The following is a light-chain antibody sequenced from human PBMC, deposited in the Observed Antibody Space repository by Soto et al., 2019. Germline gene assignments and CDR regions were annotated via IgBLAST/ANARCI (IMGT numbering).Light chain of an antibody. CDR3: QQYGISPWT. CDR1: QSVNSDF. J-gene: IGKJ1*01. CDR2: GAS. V-gene: IGKV3-20*01. Sequence: DIVLTQSPGTLSLSPGERATLSCRASQSVNSDFLAWYQQKPGQASSLLIYGASSRAPGIHDRFTGTGSGTDFSLTISRLEPEDFAVYYCQQYGISPWTFGQGTKVEIK.